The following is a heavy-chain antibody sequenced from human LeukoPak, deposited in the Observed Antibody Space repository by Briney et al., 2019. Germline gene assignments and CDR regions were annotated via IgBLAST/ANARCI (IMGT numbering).Heavy chain of an antibody. Sequence: ASVKVSCKVSGYTLTELSMHWVRQAPGQGLEWMGGFDLEDGETIYAQKFQGRVTMTEDTSTDTAYMELSSLRSEDTAVYYCATVFGNGEYYDFWSGYLYWGQGTLVTVSS. V-gene: IGHV1-24*01. CDR3: ATVFGNGEYYDFWSGYLY. CDR1: GYTLTELS. J-gene: IGHJ4*02. D-gene: IGHD3-3*01. CDR2: FDLEDGET.